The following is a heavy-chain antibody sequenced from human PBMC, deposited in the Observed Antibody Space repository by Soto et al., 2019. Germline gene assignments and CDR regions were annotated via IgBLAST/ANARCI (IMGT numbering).Heavy chain of an antibody. CDR2: IYYSGST. CDR1: GGSISSGGYY. D-gene: IGHD3-10*01. CDR3: ATDRYGSAFDY. V-gene: IGHV4-31*03. Sequence: QVQLQESGPGLVKPSQTLSLTCTVSGGSISSGGYYWSWIRQHPGKGLEWIGYIYYSGSTYYNPSLKSRITSSIDNSKHQFSSRLSSVTAADTAVSNCATDRYGSAFDYRGQGTLVTVSS. J-gene: IGHJ4*02.